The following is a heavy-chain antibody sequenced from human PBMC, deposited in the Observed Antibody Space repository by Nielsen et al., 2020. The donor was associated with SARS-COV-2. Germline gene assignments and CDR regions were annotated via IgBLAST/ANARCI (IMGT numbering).Heavy chain of an antibody. D-gene: IGHD2-2*01. V-gene: IGHV4-39*02. CDR3: ARGDIAVVPAAMFRGDDAFDI. CDR1: DGSLSSRNYY. J-gene: IGHJ3*02. CDR2: IYYSGSV. Sequence: SETLSLTCTVSDGSLSSRNYYWGWIRQPPGKGLEWIGTIYYSGSVSYNPSLRSRVTISVDTSKKHFSLKLTSVTAADTAVYFCARGDIAVVPAAMFRGDDAFDIWGQGTRVRVSS.